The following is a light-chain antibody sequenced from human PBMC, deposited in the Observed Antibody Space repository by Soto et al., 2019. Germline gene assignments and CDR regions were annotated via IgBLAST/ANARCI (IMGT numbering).Light chain of an antibody. CDR1: QTIGAF. CDR3: QHYNSWA. V-gene: IGKV1-5*03. J-gene: IGKJ1*01. Sequence: QMTQSPSTLSASVGERVTITCRASQTIGAFLAWYQLKPGKAPNLLISKASNLQDGVPSRFSGSGSGTEFTLTITSLQPDDFATYYCQHYNSWAFGQGTKVAIK. CDR2: KAS.